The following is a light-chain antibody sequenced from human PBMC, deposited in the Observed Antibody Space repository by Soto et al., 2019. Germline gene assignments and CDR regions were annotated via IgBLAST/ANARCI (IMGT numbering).Light chain of an antibody. V-gene: IGKV1-5*01. J-gene: IGKJ1*01. CDR2: DTS. CDR3: QQYDGFWT. Sequence: DIQLTQSPSTLSASVGDRVTITCRASQRVTTWLAWYQQKPGKAPKLLIHDTSILQSGVPSRFSGSGSGTEFTLTISSLQPEDFATDYCQQYDGFWTFGQGTKVDIK. CDR1: QRVTTW.